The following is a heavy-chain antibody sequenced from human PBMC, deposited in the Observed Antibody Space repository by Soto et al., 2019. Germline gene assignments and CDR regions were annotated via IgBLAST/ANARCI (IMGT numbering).Heavy chain of an antibody. CDR2: ISYDGSNK. J-gene: IGHJ4*02. Sequence: GGSLRLSCAASGFTFSNYAMHWVRQAPGKGLEWVAVISYDGSNKYYADSVKGRFTISRDNSKNTLYLQMNSLRAEDTAVYYCARLVGPFDYWGQGTLVTVSS. CDR1: GFTFSNYA. CDR3: ARLVGPFDY. D-gene: IGHD2-15*01. V-gene: IGHV3-30-3*01.